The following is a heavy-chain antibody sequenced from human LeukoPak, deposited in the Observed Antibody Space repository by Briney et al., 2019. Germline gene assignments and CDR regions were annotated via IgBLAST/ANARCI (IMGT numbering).Heavy chain of an antibody. CDR1: GYSFISYW. CDR3: ARQTHRVSYYDSSGYDN. CDR2: IYPGDSDT. Sequence: GESLKISCKGSGYSFISYWIGWVRQMPGKGLEWMGIIYPGDSDTRYSPSFQGQVTISADKSISTAYLQWSSLKASDTAMYYCARQTHRVSYYDSSGYDNWGQGTLVTVSS. V-gene: IGHV5-51*01. J-gene: IGHJ4*02. D-gene: IGHD3-22*01.